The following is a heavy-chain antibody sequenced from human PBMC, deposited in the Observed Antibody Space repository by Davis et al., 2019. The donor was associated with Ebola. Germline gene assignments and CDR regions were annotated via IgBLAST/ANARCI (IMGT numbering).Heavy chain of an antibody. J-gene: IGHJ6*02. Sequence: GESLKISCAASGFTFSDYYMSWIRQAPGKGLEWVSYISSSGSTIYYADSVKGRFTISRDNAKNSLYLQMNSLRAEDTAVYYCARDLRGYSYGRGPYYYYYYGMDVWGQGTTVTVSS. CDR2: ISSSGSTI. CDR3: ARDLRGYSYGRGPYYYYYYGMDV. D-gene: IGHD5-18*01. V-gene: IGHV3-11*01. CDR1: GFTFSDYY.